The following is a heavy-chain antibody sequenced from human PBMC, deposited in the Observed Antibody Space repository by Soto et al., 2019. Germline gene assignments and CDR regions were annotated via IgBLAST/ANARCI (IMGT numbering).Heavy chain of an antibody. CDR1: GFAFSSYD. CDR3: GKPPAYYYDSSAYYSA. V-gene: IGHV3-64D*06. J-gene: IGHJ5*02. Sequence: GGSLRLSCSASGFAFSSYDMHLVRLAPGKGLEYVSASTSAGGSTNFADSVKGRFTISRDKSRNMLYLQMSSLRAEDTAIYYCGKPPAYYYDSSAYYSAWGQGTLVNVSS. CDR2: STSAGGST. D-gene: IGHD3-22*01.